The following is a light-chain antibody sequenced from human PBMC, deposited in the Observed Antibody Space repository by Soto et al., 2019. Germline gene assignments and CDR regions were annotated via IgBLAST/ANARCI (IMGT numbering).Light chain of an antibody. Sequence: QSVLTQPASVSGSLGQSITISCTGTSSDVGGYNYVSWYQQHPGKAPKLMIYEVSNRPSGASNRFSGSKSGNTASLTISGLQAEDEADYYCSSYTSSSTLDYVFGTGTKATVL. CDR1: SSDVGGYNY. V-gene: IGLV2-14*01. CDR2: EVS. CDR3: SSYTSSSTLDYV. J-gene: IGLJ1*01.